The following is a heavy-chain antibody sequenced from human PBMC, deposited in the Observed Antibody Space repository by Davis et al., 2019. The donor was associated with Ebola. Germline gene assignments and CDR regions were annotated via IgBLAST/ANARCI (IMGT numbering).Heavy chain of an antibody. CDR1: GGSFSGYY. CDR3: ARKGARPFDY. CDR2: INHSGNT. V-gene: IGHV4-34*01. D-gene: IGHD1-26*01. Sequence: MPGGSLRLSCAVYGGSFSGYYWSWIRQPPGKGLEWIGEINHSGNTNYNPSLKSRVTISVDTSKNQFSLKLSSVTAADTAVYYCARKGARPFDYWGQGTLVTVSS. J-gene: IGHJ4*02.